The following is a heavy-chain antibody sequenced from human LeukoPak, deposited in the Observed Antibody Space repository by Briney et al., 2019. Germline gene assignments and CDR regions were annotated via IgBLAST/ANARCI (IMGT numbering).Heavy chain of an antibody. V-gene: IGHV4-59*01. J-gene: IGHJ6*02. D-gene: IGHD3-3*01. CDR2: VYYSGSI. CDR1: GGSISRYY. Sequence: SETLSLTCAVSGGSISRYYWSWVRQPPGKGLEWVGYVYYSGSINYNLWLKCRVALSVEASKNRFSRMLSSVTAAVRAGYYCATDGVGYYYGMAVWGQGTTVTVSS. CDR3: ATDGVGYYYGMAV.